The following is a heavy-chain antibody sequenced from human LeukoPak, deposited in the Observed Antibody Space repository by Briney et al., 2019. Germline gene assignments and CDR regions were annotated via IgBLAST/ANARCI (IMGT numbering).Heavy chain of an antibody. J-gene: IGHJ4*02. D-gene: IGHD2/OR15-2a*01. CDR3: AKERAFGTWLGDY. CDR1: GFTFSSYS. V-gene: IGHV3-23*01. CDR2: ITGSGVGT. Sequence: GGSLRLSCAASGFTFSSYSMNWVRQAPGKGLEWVSAITGSGVGTYYADSVKGRFTISRDNSKNTLYLQMNSLRAEDTAVYYCAKERAFGTWLGDYWGQGTPVTVSS.